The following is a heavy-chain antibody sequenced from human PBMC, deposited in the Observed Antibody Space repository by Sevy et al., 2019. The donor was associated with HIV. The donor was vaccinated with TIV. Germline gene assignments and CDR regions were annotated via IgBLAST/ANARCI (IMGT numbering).Heavy chain of an antibody. D-gene: IGHD6-19*01. CDR3: ARGAIESSSGWYLFDY. CDR1: GGSFSGYY. CDR2: INQSGST. V-gene: IGHV4-34*01. Sequence: SETLSLTCAVYGGSFSGYYWSWIRQPPGKGLEWIGEINQSGSTNYNPSLKSRVTISVDTSKNQFSLKLSSVTAADTAVYYCARGAIESSSGWYLFDYWGQGTLVTVSS. J-gene: IGHJ4*02.